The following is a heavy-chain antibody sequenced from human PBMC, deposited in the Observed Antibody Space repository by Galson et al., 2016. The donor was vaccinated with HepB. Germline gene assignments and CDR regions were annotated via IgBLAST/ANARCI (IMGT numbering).Heavy chain of an antibody. CDR3: AKDQGIRGYSYGFQPDFDF. J-gene: IGHJ4*02. CDR1: GFTFSSYS. D-gene: IGHD5-18*01. CDR2: ISASGGNT. Sequence: SLRLSCAASGFTFSSYSMNWVRQAPGKGLEWVSSISASGGNTYDADSVKGRFTISRDNPKNTLYLQMNSLRPEDTAIYYCAKDQGIRGYSYGFQPDFDFWGQGTLVTVSS. V-gene: IGHV3-23*01.